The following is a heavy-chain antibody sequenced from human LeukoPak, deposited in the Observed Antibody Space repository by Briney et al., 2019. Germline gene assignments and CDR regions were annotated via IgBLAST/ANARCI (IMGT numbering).Heavy chain of an antibody. J-gene: IGHJ4*02. D-gene: IGHD6-19*01. CDR2: ISHSGST. CDR1: GYSISSGYY. Sequence: PSETLSLTCTVSGYSISSGYYWGWIRQPPGKGLEWIGSISHSGSTYYNPSLKSRVSISVDTSKNQFSLRLSSVAAADTAVYYCAGRSGWFLHYWGQGTLVTVSS. CDR3: AGRSGWFLHY. V-gene: IGHV4-38-2*02.